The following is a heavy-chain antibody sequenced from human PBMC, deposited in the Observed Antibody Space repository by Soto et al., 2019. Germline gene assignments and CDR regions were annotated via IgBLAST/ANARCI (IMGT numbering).Heavy chain of an antibody. D-gene: IGHD2-15*01. CDR2: IIPILGIA. CDR3: ALGYCSGGSCYSLYYFDY. Sequence: QVQLVQSGAEVKKPGSSVKVSCKASGGTFSSYTISWVRQAPGQGLEWMGRIIPILGIANYAQKFQGRVTITADKPTSTAYLELSSLGSEDTAVYYCALGYCSGGSCYSLYYFDYWGQGTLVTVSS. V-gene: IGHV1-69*02. CDR1: GGTFSSYT. J-gene: IGHJ4*02.